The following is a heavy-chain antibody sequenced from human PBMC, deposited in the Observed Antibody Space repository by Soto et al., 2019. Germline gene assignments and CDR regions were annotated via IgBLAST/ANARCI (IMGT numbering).Heavy chain of an antibody. J-gene: IGHJ6*02. D-gene: IGHD6-13*01. CDR2: INAGNGNT. CDR3: ASSNIVAAPYGMDV. Sequence: AAVKVSCKASGYTFTRYAMHWLRQAPGQRLEWMGWINAGNGNTKYSQKFQGRVTITRDTSASTAYMELSSLRSEDTAVYYCASSNIVAAPYGMDVWGQGTTVTVSS. V-gene: IGHV1-3*01. CDR1: GYTFTRYA.